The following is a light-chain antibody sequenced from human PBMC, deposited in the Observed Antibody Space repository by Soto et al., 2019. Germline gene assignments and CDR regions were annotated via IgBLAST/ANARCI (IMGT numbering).Light chain of an antibody. CDR1: SGHSSYI. V-gene: IGLV4-60*02. CDR3: ETWDSNTRV. Sequence: QLVLTQSSSASASLGSSVXLTXTLSSGHSSYIIAWHQQQPGKAPRYLMKLESSGSYNKGSGVPDRFSGSSSGADRYLTISNLQFEDEADYYCETWDSNTRVFGGGTKLTVL. CDR2: LESSGSY. J-gene: IGLJ3*02.